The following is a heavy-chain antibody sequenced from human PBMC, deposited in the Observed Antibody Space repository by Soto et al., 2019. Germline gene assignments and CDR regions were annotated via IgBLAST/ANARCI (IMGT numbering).Heavy chain of an antibody. Sequence: GGSLRLSCAASGFTFSSYAMSWVRQAPGKGLEWVSAISGSGGSTYYADSVKGRFTISRDNSKNTLYLQMNSLRAEDTAVYYCAKGPALPGAAMVILWYYYYMDVWGKGTTVTVSS. D-gene: IGHD5-18*01. V-gene: IGHV3-23*01. J-gene: IGHJ6*03. CDR1: GFTFSSYA. CDR3: AKGPALPGAAMVILWYYYYMDV. CDR2: ISGSGGST.